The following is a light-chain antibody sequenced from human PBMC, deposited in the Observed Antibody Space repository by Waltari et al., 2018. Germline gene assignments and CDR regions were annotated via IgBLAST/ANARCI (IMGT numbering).Light chain of an antibody. Sequence: EIVMTQSPSALPVSPGERSTLSCRASQSVSSNLAWYQHKPGQPPRLLISGASTRATGVPARFSGSGSGTEFTLTISSLQSEDSAIYYCQQYNTWPPSTFGQGTKLEIK. V-gene: IGKV3-15*01. CDR1: QSVSSN. CDR2: GAS. J-gene: IGKJ2*02. CDR3: QQYNTWPPST.